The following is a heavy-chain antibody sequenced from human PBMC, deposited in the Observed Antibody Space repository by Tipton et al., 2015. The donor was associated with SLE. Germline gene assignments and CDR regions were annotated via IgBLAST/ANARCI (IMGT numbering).Heavy chain of an antibody. CDR2: INHSGVT. J-gene: IGHJ6*03. V-gene: IGHV4-34*01. Sequence: SLTCAVYGGSFSGYYWSWIRQPPGKGLEWIGEINHSGVTNYNPSLKSRVTISVDTSKNQFSLKLSSVTAADTAVYYCARHYYYYYMDVWGTGTTVTVSS. CDR3: ARHYYYYYMDV. CDR1: GGSFSGYY.